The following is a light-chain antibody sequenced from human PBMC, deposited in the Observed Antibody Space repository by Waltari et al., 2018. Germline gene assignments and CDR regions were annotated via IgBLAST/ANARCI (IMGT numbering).Light chain of an antibody. CDR1: KLGGKH. CDR2: QDS. CDR3: QAWHSSTVV. J-gene: IGLJ2*01. V-gene: IGLV3-1*01. Sequence: SYEVIQSPSLSVSPGQTVTITCSGYKLGGKHVHWYQHKPGQSPVVVIYQDSSRPSGIPERFSGSNSGNTATLTISGTQPIDEAEYYCQAWHSSTVVFGGGTKLTVL.